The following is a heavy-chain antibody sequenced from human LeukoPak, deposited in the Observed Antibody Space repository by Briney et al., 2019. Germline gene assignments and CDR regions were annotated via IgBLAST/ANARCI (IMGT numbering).Heavy chain of an antibody. Sequence: PSETLSLTCTVSGGSISSYYWNWIRQPAGQGLEWIGRISSSGSANYNPSLKSRVTLSVDTSRNQLSLILNSVTAADTAVFYCATEPTRTPYYYMDVWGKGTTVIV. D-gene: IGHD1-1*01. V-gene: IGHV4-4*07. J-gene: IGHJ6*03. CDR1: GGSISSYY. CDR3: ATEPTRTPYYYMDV. CDR2: ISSSGSA.